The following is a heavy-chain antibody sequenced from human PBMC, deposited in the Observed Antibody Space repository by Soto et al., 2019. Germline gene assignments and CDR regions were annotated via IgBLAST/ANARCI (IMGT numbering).Heavy chain of an antibody. Sequence: QVQLQESGPGLVKPSETLSLTCTVSGGSISSYYWSWIRQPPGKGLEWIGYIYYSGSTNYNPSLKSRATISVDTAKNPFSLKLSSVTAADTAVYYCARHFPGPRVEYQLPRPYYYYYGMDVWGQGTTVTVSS. CDR1: GGSISSYY. D-gene: IGHD2-2*01. V-gene: IGHV4-59*08. CDR2: IYYSGST. CDR3: ARHFPGPRVEYQLPRPYYYYYGMDV. J-gene: IGHJ6*02.